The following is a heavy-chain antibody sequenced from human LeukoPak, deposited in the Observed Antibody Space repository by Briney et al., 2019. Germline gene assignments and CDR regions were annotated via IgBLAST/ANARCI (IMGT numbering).Heavy chain of an antibody. CDR2: ISGSGGSP. J-gene: IGHJ4*02. D-gene: IGHD3-22*01. CDR1: GITLSNYS. Sequence: GGSLRLSCAVSGITLSNYSMSWVRQAPGKGGECGAGISGSGGSPHYAASVKGRFTISRDNPKNTLYLQMNSLRAEDTAVYFCAKRGVVIRVILVGFHKEAYYFDSWGQGALVTVSS. CDR3: AKRGVVIRVILVGFHKEAYYFDS. V-gene: IGHV3-23*01.